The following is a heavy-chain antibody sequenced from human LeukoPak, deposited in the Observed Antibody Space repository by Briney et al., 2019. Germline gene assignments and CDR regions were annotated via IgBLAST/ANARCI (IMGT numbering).Heavy chain of an antibody. D-gene: IGHD2-15*01. CDR2: IYYSGST. V-gene: IGHV4-39*07. CDR1: GGSISSSSYY. Sequence: SETLSLTCTVSGGSISSSSYYWGWIRQPPGKGLEWIGSIYYSGSTYYNPSLKSRVTISVDTSKNQFSLKLSSVTAADTAVYYCASVRGGTPYFDYWGQGTLVTVSS. CDR3: ASVRGGTPYFDY. J-gene: IGHJ4*02.